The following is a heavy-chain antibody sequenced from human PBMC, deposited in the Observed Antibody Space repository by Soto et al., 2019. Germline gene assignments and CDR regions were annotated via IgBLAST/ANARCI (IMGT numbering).Heavy chain of an antibody. CDR2: LGLGT. Sequence: GGSLRLSCTASGFTFRDYVMTWVRQAPGKGLEWVSGLGLGTFYADSVKGRFTISRDNSKNTLYLQMDSLTADDSAAYFCAKGSCIGPACRPYFYYMDAWGKGTTVTVSS. CDR1: GFTFRDYV. CDR3: AKGSCIGPACRPYFYYMDA. J-gene: IGHJ6*03. D-gene: IGHD2-15*01. V-gene: IGHV3-23*01.